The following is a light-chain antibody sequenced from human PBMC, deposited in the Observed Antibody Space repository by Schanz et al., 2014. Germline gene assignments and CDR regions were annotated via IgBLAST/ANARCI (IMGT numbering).Light chain of an antibody. V-gene: IGKV3-20*01. Sequence: EIVLTQSPGTLSFSPGERATLSCRASQTVSSSYLAWYQQKPGQAPRLLIHGASSRATGTPDRFSGSGSGTDFTLSISRLEPEDFAVYYCQQYATAPVTFGQGTRLEIK. CDR2: GAS. J-gene: IGKJ2*01. CDR1: QTVSSSY. CDR3: QQYATAPVT.